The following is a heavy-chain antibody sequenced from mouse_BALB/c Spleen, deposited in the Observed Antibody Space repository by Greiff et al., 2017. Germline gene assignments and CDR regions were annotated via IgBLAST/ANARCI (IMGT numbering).Heavy chain of an antibody. Sequence: EVQLQQSGPELVKPGASVKISCKASGYSFTGYFMNWVMQSHGKSLEWIGRINPYNGDTFYNQKFKGKATLTVDKSSSTAHMELRSLASEDSAVYYCARSTTVVALYAMDYWGQGTSVTVSS. CDR2: INPYNGDT. V-gene: IGHV1-20*02. CDR1: GYSFTGYF. D-gene: IGHD1-1*01. J-gene: IGHJ4*01. CDR3: ARSTTVVALYAMDY.